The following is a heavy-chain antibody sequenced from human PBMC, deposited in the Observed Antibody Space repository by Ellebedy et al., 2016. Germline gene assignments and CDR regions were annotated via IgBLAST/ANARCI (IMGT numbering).Heavy chain of an antibody. CDR2: INSDGSTK. Sequence: GESLKISXAGSGFDFTASWMHWVRQVPGKEPVWLSRINSDGSTKTYAESVKGRFAISRDNAKNTLYLEMHSLTDDDTAVYYCARVDGKKVQGGVFFSDSWGQGTLVTVSS. D-gene: IGHD3-3*01. CDR1: GFDFTASW. V-gene: IGHV3-74*01. CDR3: ARVDGKKVQGGVFFSDS. J-gene: IGHJ4*02.